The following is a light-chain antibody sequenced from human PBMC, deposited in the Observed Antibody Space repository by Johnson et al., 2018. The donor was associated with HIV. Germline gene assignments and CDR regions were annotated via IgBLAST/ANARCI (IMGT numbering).Light chain of an antibody. CDR3: GTWDSSLSSGF. CDR2: DNN. CDR1: SSNIGNNY. Sequence: QSVLTQPPSVSAAPGQKVTISCSGSSSNIGNNYVSWYQQLQGTAPKLLIFDNNKRPSGIPDRFSASKSGTSATLGITGLQTVDEADYYCGTWDSSLSSGFFGTGHKFTAL. J-gene: IGLJ1*01. V-gene: IGLV1-51*01.